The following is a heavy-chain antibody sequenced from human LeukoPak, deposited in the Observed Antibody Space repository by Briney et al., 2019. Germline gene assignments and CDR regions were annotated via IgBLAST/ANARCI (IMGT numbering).Heavy chain of an antibody. CDR3: ARVEQQLVHDGVDYYYYYFMDV. V-gene: IGHV1-2*02. Sequence: ASVKVSCKASGYTFTGYYMHWVRQAPGQGLEWMGWINPNSGGTNYAQKFQGRVTMTRDTSISTAYMELSRLRSDDAAVYYCARVEQQLVHDGVDYYYYYFMDVWGKGTTVTVSS. J-gene: IGHJ6*03. D-gene: IGHD6-13*01. CDR1: GYTFTGYY. CDR2: INPNSGGT.